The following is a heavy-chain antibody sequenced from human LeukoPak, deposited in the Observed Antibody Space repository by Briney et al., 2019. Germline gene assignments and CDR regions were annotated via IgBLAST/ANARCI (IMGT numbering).Heavy chain of an antibody. Sequence: GGSLRLSCVASGIDVSTDYITWVRQAPGKGLEWVSIIYSEGTTYYVDSVKGRFSISRDISKNTVTLQMSSLRAEDTAVYYCARDRFNGMDVWGQGTTVTVSS. CDR1: GIDVSTDY. J-gene: IGHJ6*02. CDR2: IYSEGTT. V-gene: IGHV3-66*01. CDR3: ARDRFNGMDV. D-gene: IGHD3-3*01.